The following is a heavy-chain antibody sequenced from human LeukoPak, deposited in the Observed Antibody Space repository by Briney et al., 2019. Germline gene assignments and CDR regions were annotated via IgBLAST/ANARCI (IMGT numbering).Heavy chain of an antibody. CDR3: AAEHNAYSNFVH. CDR1: GYTLSEFS. D-gene: IGHD4-11*01. CDR2: FDPVIDEK. V-gene: IGHV1-24*01. Sequence: ASVKVSCKASGYTLSEFSIHRVRLVPGKGLEWMGGFDPVIDEKIYAQKFRDRVTMTEATSSDTAYIELNSLRYEDTAIYFCAAEHNAYSNFVHWGQGTLVTVSP. J-gene: IGHJ5*02.